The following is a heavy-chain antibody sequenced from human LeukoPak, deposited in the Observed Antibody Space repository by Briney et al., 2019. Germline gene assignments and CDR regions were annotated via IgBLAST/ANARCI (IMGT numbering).Heavy chain of an antibody. D-gene: IGHD1-26*01. CDR1: GFTFSSYE. J-gene: IGHJ4*02. V-gene: IGHV3-48*03. CDR2: ISSSGSTI. CDR3: AKEWELTY. Sequence: GGSLRLSCAASGFTFSSYEMNWVRQAPGKGLEWVSYISSSGSTIYYADSVKGRFTISRDNSKNTLYLQMNSLRAEDTAMYHCAKEWELTYWGQGTLVTVSS.